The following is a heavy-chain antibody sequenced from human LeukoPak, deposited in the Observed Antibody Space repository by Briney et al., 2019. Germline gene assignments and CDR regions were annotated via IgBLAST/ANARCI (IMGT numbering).Heavy chain of an antibody. Sequence: SETLSLTCTVSGGSISSRYWSWIRQPPGKGLEWIGYIYYSGSTNYNPSLKSRVTISVDTSKNQFSLKLSSVTAADTAVYYCARVTLDSSSFYFGNNYYFDYWGQGTLVTVSS. V-gene: IGHV4-59*11. CDR1: GGSISSRY. CDR3: ARVTLDSSSFYFGNNYYFDY. CDR2: IYYSGST. D-gene: IGHD6-6*01. J-gene: IGHJ4*02.